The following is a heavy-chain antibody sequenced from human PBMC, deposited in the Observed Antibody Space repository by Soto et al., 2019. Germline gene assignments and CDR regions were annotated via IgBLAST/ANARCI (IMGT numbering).Heavy chain of an antibody. Sequence: GGSLRLSCAASGLPFNRNGMHWVRQSPGKGLEWVAVIWYDGSKEYYSDSVKGRFTISRDNSKNMLYLQMDSVRVEDTAVYFCARDRSAGNYFYYGMDVWGQGTTVTVSS. V-gene: IGHV3-33*01. D-gene: IGHD1-1*01. CDR1: GLPFNRNG. CDR3: ARDRSAGNYFYYGMDV. J-gene: IGHJ6*02. CDR2: IWYDGSKE.